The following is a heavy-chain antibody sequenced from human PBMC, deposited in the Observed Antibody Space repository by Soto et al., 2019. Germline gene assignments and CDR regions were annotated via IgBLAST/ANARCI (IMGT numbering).Heavy chain of an antibody. CDR2: ISATGGST. D-gene: IGHD4-4*01. J-gene: IGHJ6*03. Sequence: EVQLLESGGGLVQPGGSLRLSCAASGLAFSTYAMSWVRQAPGKGLGWVSAISATGGSTYYPDSVKGRFTISRDNSRNTLYLQMNSLRAEDTAVYYCAKGYYRAYIEVWGKGTTVTVSS. CDR1: GLAFSTYA. V-gene: IGHV3-23*01. CDR3: AKGYYRAYIEV.